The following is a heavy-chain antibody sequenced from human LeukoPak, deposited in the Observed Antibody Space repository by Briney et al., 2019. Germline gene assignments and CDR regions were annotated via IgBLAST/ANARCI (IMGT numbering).Heavy chain of an antibody. D-gene: IGHD1-26*01. CDR2: MNPNSGNT. CDR3: ARWEDTGAFDI. Sequence: ASVKVSCKASGYTFTSYDINWVRLATGQGLEWMGWMNPNSGNTGYAQKFQGRVTITRNTSISTAYMELSSLRSEDTAVYYCARWEDTGAFDIWGQGTMVTVSS. V-gene: IGHV1-8*03. J-gene: IGHJ3*02. CDR1: GYTFTSYD.